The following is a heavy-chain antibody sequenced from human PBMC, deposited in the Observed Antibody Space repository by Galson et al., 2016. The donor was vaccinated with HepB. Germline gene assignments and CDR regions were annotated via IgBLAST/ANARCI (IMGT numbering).Heavy chain of an antibody. D-gene: IGHD3-10*01. CDR2: IIPIFGTA. V-gene: IGHV1-69*13. CDR1: GGTFSSYA. Sequence: SVKVSCKASGGTFSSYAISWVRQAPGQGLEWMGGIIPIFGTANYAQKFQGRVTITADESTSTAYMELSSLRSEDTAVYYCATHSGSYFSYYYYYGMDVWGQGTTVTVSS. J-gene: IGHJ6*02. CDR3: ATHSGSYFSYYYYYGMDV.